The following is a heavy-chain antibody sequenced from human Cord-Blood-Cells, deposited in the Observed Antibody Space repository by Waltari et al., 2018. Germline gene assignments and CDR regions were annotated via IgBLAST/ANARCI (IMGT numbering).Heavy chain of an antibody. CDR2: IYPGDSDT. J-gene: IGHJ4*02. CDR3: ATSLRYPGIAAASDY. V-gene: IGHV5-51*01. CDR1: GYSFTSYW. Sequence: EVQLVQSGAEVKKPGESLKISCKGSGYSFTSYWIGWVRQMPGKGLEWMGIIYPGDSDTRYSPSFQGQVTISADKSISTAYLQWSSLKASDTAIYYCATSLRYPGIAAASDYWGQGTLVTVSS. D-gene: IGHD6-13*01.